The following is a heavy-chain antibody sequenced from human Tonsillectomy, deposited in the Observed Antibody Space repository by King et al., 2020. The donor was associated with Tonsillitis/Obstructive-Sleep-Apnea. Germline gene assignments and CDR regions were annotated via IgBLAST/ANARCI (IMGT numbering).Heavy chain of an antibody. V-gene: IGHV3-9*01. Sequence: VQLVESGGGLVQPGRSLRLSCAASGFTFDDYAMHWVRQAPGKGLEWVSGITWNSGSLGYADSVKGRFTISRDNAKNSLYLQMNGLRAEDTALYYCVKGGFLEWLLDYWGQGTLVTVSS. CDR1: GFTFDDYA. D-gene: IGHD3-3*01. CDR2: ITWNSGSL. J-gene: IGHJ4*02. CDR3: VKGGFLEWLLDY.